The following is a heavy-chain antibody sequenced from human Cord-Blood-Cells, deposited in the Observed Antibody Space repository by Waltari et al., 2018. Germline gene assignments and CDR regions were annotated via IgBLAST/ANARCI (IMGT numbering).Heavy chain of an antibody. J-gene: IGHJ5*02. Sequence: QVQLQQWGAGLLKPSETLSLTCAVYGGSFSGYYWSWIRQPPGKGLEWIGEINHSGSTNYNPSLKSRVTISVDTSKNQFSLKLSSVTAADTAVYSCARGEWLRSGWFDPWGQGTLVTVSS. CDR1: GGSFSGYY. CDR2: INHSGST. V-gene: IGHV4-34*01. CDR3: ARGEWLRSGWFDP. D-gene: IGHD5-12*01.